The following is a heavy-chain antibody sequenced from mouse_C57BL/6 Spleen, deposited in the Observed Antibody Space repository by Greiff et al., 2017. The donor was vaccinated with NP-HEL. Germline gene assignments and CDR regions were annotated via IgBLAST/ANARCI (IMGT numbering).Heavy chain of an antibody. CDR2: IYPNNGGN. J-gene: IGHJ4*01. CDR3: ASSVGSYYYGSSPYYYAMDY. V-gene: IGHV1-34*01. CDR1: GYTFTDYY. D-gene: IGHD1-1*01. Sequence: VQLQQSGPELVKPGASVKMSCKASGYTFTDYYMHWVKQSHGKSLEWIGYIYPNNGGNGYIQKFKGKATLTVDKSSSTAYMELRSLTSEDSAVYYCASSVGSYYYGSSPYYYAMDYWGQGTSVTVSS.